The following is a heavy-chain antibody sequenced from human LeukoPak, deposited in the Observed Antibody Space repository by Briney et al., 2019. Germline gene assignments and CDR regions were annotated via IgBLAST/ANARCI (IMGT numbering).Heavy chain of an antibody. CDR1: GGSISSGGYS. J-gene: IGHJ5*02. D-gene: IGHD5-18*01. V-gene: IGHV4-30-2*01. CDR2: IYHSGST. Sequence: PSQTPSLTCAVSGGSISSGGYSWSWIRQPPGKGLEWIGYIYHSGSTYYNPSLKSRVTISVDRSKNQFSLKLSSVTAADTAVYYCAREASYANWFDPWGQGTLVTVSS. CDR3: AREASYANWFDP.